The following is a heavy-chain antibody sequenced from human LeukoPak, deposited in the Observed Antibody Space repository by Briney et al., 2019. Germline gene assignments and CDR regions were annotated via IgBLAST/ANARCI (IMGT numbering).Heavy chain of an antibody. J-gene: IGHJ6*02. CDR1: GFTFSSYW. CDR3: ARGGGLDV. CDR2: INHNGNVN. Sequence: PGGSLRLSRAASGFTFSSYWMNWARQAPGKGLEWVASINHNGNVNYYVDSVKGRFTISRDNAKNSLYLQMSNLRAEDTAVYFCARGGGLDVGGQGATVTVSS. V-gene: IGHV3-7*03. D-gene: IGHD3-16*01.